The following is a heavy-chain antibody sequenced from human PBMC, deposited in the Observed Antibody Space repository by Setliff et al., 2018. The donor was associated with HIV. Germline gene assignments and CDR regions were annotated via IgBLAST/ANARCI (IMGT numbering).Heavy chain of an antibody. J-gene: IGHJ2*01. Sequence: GGSLRLSCAASGFSVSEKYMSWVRQAPGKGLEWVSVIYSSGTTYYADSVKGRFTISRDKANNTVYLQMSSPRVEDTAIYYCAREGPYYYDGSGYYSGAYFDLWGRGTPVTVSS. CDR3: AREGPYYYDGSGYYSGAYFDL. CDR1: GFSVSEKY. V-gene: IGHV3-66*01. CDR2: IYSSGTT. D-gene: IGHD3-3*01.